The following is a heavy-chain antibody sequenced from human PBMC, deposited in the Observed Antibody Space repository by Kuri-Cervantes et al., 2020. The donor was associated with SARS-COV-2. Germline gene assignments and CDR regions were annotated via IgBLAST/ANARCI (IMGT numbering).Heavy chain of an antibody. J-gene: IGHJ6*02. CDR3: ARQVELSLDEYGMDI. CDR1: GASISSNTYY. CDR2: VSYTGNT. D-gene: IGHD1-7*01. V-gene: IGHV4-39*01. Sequence: SETLSFTCSVSGASISSNTYYWGRIRQPPGKGLEWIGSVSYTGNTYLNPSLKSRVTISVHTSKTQFSLNLSSVTVADTAVYYCARQVELSLDEYGMDIWGQGTTVTVSS.